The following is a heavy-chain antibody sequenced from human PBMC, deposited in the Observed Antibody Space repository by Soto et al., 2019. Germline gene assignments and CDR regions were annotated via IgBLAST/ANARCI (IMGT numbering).Heavy chain of an antibody. Sequence: GSLRLSCAASGFTFSSYAMSWVRQAPGKGLEWVSAISGSGGSTYYADSVKGRFTISRDNSKNTLYLQMNSLRAEDTAVYYCAKGPSITMIVVVITKYYFDSWGQGTLVTVSS. J-gene: IGHJ4*02. CDR2: ISGSGGST. CDR3: AKGPSITMIVVVITKYYFDS. CDR1: GFTFSSYA. V-gene: IGHV3-23*01. D-gene: IGHD3-22*01.